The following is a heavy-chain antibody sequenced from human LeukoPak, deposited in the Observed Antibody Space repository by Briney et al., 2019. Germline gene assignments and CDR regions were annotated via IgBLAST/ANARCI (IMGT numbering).Heavy chain of an antibody. D-gene: IGHD5-24*01. CDR2: IYYSGST. CDR3: ARDGEMATIENYFGY. V-gene: IGHV4-39*07. CDR1: GGSISSNHYY. J-gene: IGHJ4*02. Sequence: SETLSLTCTVSGGSISSNHYYWGWIRQPPGKGLEWVGSIYYSGSTYYNPSLKSRVTISVDTSKNQFSLKLSSVTAADTAVYYCARDGEMATIENYFGYWGQGTLVTVSS.